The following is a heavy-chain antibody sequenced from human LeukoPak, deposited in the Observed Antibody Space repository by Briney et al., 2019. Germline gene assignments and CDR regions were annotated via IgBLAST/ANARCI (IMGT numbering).Heavy chain of an antibody. CDR3: ARDQLYCSGGYCYKDY. CDR2: ISEDGSST. Sequence: GGSLRLSCAASGFTFSDYYMSWIRQAPGKGLVWVSRISEDGSSTSYADSVKGRFTISRDNAKNMLYLQLNSLRVEDTAVYYCARDQLYCSGGYCYKDYWGQGTLVTVSS. V-gene: IGHV3-74*01. J-gene: IGHJ4*02. D-gene: IGHD2-15*01. CDR1: GFTFSDYY.